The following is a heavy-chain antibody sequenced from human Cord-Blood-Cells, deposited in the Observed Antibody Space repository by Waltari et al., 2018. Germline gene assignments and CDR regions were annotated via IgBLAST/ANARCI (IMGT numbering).Heavy chain of an antibody. CDR2: INPTRGGT. D-gene: IGHD6-19*01. CDR3: ARDPSIAVAGTGYFDY. J-gene: IGHJ4*02. V-gene: IGHV1-2*04. CDR1: GYTFTGYY. Sequence: QVQLVQSGAEVKKPGASVKVSCKASGYTFTGYYMHWVRQAPGQGLEWMGWINPTRGGTNYAQKFKGWVTMTRDTSISTAYMDLSRLRSDDTAVYYCARDPSIAVAGTGYFDYWGQGTLVTVSS.